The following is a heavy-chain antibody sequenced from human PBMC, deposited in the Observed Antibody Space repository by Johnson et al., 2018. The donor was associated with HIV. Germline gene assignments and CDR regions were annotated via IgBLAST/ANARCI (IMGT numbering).Heavy chain of an antibody. V-gene: IGHV3-23*04. Sequence: VQLVESGGGVVRPGGSLRLSCAASGFTFDDYGMSWVHQAPGKGLEWVSTISGSGGSTYYADSVKGRFTISRDNSKNTLYLQMNSLRGEDTAVYYCAAGIAVAGLRGNAFDIWGQGTMVTVSS. J-gene: IGHJ3*02. D-gene: IGHD6-19*01. CDR1: GFTFDDYG. CDR2: ISGSGGST. CDR3: AAGIAVAGLRGNAFDI.